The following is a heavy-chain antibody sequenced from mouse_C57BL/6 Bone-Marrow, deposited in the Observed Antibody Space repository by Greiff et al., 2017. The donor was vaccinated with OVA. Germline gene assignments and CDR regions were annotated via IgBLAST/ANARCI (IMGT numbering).Heavy chain of an antibody. D-gene: IGHD2-5*01. CDR3: ARGYYSNPGFAY. V-gene: IGHV5-17*01. J-gene: IGHJ3*01. CDR1: GFTFSDYG. CDR2: ISSGSSTI. Sequence: EVKLEESGGGLVKPGGSLKLSCAASGFTFSDYGMHWVRQAPEKGLEWVAYISSGSSTIYYADTVKGRFTISRDNAKNTLFLQMTSLRSEDTAMYYCARGYYSNPGFAYWGQGTLVTVSA.